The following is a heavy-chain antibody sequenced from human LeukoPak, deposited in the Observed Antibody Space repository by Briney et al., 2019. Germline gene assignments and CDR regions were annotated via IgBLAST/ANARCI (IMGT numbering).Heavy chain of an antibody. CDR2: IAYTGST. Sequence: PSETLSPTCTVSGGSISSYYWSWIRQPPGKGLEWIGFIAYTGSTNYNPSLKSRVTISVDTSKNQFSLKLSSVTAADTAVYYCARDHRRGIAAAGRGFDYWGQGTLVTVSS. D-gene: IGHD6-13*01. V-gene: IGHV4-59*12. CDR3: ARDHRRGIAAAGRGFDY. CDR1: GGSISSYY. J-gene: IGHJ4*02.